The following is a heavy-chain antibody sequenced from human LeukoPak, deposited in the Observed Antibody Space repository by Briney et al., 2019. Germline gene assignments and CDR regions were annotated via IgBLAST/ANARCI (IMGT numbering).Heavy chain of an antibody. CDR2: IKSKTDGGTT. CDR1: GFTFSNAW. D-gene: IGHD7-27*01. CDR3: TTDRQGTGNFDY. J-gene: IGHJ4*02. V-gene: IGHV3-15*01. Sequence: GGSLRLSCAASGFTFSNAWMSWVRQAPGKGLEWVGRIKSKTDGGTTDYAAPVKGRFTISRDDSKNTLYLQMNSLKTEDTAVYYCTTDRQGTGNFDYWGQGTLVTVSS.